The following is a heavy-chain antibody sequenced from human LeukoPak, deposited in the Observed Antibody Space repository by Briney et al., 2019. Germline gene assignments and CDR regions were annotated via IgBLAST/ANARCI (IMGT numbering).Heavy chain of an antibody. Sequence: GGSLRLSCAASGFTFSSYAMSWVRQAPGKGLEWVSAISGSGGSTYYADSVKGRFTISRDNSKNTLYLQMNSLRAEDTAVYYCAKYYYDSSGYPYYFDYWGQGTLVTVSS. J-gene: IGHJ4*02. CDR1: GFTFSSYA. D-gene: IGHD3-22*01. CDR3: AKYYYDSSGYPYYFDY. CDR2: ISGSGGST. V-gene: IGHV3-23*01.